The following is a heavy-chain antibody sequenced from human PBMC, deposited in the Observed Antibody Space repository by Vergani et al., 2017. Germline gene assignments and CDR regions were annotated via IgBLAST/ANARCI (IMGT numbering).Heavy chain of an antibody. J-gene: IGHJ5*02. Sequence: QVQLVQSGAEVKKPGASVKVSCKASGYTFTSYYMHWVRQAPGQGLEWMGIINPSGGSTSHAQKFQGRVTMTRDTSTSTVYMELSSLRSEDTAVYYCARDLSDGSYEGGSVYNWFDPWGQGTLVTVSS. CDR3: ARDLSDGSYEGGSVYNWFDP. CDR2: INPSGGST. D-gene: IGHD1-26*01. V-gene: IGHV1-46*01. CDR1: GYTFTSYY.